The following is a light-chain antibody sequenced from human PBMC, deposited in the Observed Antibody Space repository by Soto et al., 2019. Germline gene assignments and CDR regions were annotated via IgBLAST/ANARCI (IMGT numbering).Light chain of an antibody. Sequence: EIVLTPSPGTLSLSPGERATLSCRASQSVSSYLAWYQQKPGQAPRLLIYDASNRATGIPARFSGSGSGTDFTLTISSLEPEDFAVYYCQQRSNWRFGQGTRLEI. CDR2: DAS. CDR3: QQRSNWR. J-gene: IGKJ5*01. CDR1: QSVSSY. V-gene: IGKV3-11*01.